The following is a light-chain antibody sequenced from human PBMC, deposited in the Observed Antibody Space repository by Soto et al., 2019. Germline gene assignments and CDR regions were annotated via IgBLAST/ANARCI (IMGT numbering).Light chain of an antibody. Sequence: AIRMTQSPSSFSASTGDRVTITCRASQGSSSYLAWYQQKPGKAPKLLTYAASTLQSGVPSRFSGSGSGTDFILTISCLQSEDFATYYCQQYYSYPRTFGQGTKVEIK. J-gene: IGKJ1*01. CDR2: AAS. CDR3: QQYYSYPRT. V-gene: IGKV1-8*01. CDR1: QGSSSY.